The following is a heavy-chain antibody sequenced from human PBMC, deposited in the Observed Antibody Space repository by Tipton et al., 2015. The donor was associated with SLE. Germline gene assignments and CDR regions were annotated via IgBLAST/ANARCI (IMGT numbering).Heavy chain of an antibody. V-gene: IGHV3-7*01. J-gene: IGHJ4*02. D-gene: IGHD3-10*01. CDR2: IKEDGSEK. CDR1: GFTFGTYG. Sequence: SLRLSCAASGFTFGTYGMSWVRQAPGKGLEWVANIKEDGSEKYYVDSVRGRFTISRDNAKNSLFLQMNSLRVEDTAVYYCARDSSPGSWGQGTLVTVSS. CDR3: ARDSSPGS.